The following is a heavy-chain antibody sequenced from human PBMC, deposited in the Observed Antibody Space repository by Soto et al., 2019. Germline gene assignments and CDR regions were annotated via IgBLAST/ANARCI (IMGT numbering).Heavy chain of an antibody. J-gene: IGHJ6*03. CDR1: GYSFTNYG. CDR2: ISAYNGDT. D-gene: IGHD6-19*01. V-gene: IGHV1-18*01. CDR3: ARDRGVAPPVAGNTHYYYYMDV. Sequence: QDQLVQSGGEVKKPGASVKVSCKASGYSFTNYGITWVRQAPGQGFECMGWISAYNGDTNYAQKLQGRVTMTTDAFTSTAYLELRSLRSDDTAVYYCARDRGVAPPVAGNTHYYYYMDVWGKGTTVTVSS.